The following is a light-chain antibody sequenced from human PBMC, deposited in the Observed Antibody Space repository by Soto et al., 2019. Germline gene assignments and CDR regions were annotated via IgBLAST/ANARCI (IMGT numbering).Light chain of an antibody. J-gene: IGLJ3*02. CDR2: EVS. V-gene: IGLV2-14*01. CDR1: RSDVGGYNY. Sequence: QSALTQPASVSGSPGQSITISCTGTRSDVGGYNYVSWYQQHPGKAPKLMIYEVSNRPSGVSNRFSGSKSGNTASLTISGLQAEDEAHYYCSSYTSSSNWVFGGGTKLTVL. CDR3: SSYTSSSNWV.